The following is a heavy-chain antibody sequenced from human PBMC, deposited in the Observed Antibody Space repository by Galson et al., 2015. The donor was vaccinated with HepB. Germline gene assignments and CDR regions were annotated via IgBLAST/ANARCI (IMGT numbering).Heavy chain of an antibody. V-gene: IGHV3-9*01. CDR3: AKESGSNAGHCFNY. Sequence: SLRLSCAASGFTFSSYGMHWVRQAPGKGLEWVSSISWNSGSIHYADSVKGRFTISRDNAKNSLYLQMNSLRAENTALYYCAKESGSNAGHCFNYWGQGTLVTVSS. CDR2: ISWNSGSI. D-gene: IGHD1-26*01. J-gene: IGHJ4*02. CDR1: GFTFSSYG.